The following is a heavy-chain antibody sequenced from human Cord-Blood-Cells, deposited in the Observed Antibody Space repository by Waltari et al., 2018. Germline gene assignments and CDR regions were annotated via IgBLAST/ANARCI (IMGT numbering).Heavy chain of an antibody. Sequence: QVQLQESGPGLVKPSETLSLTCTVSGGSLSSYYWSCIRTPAGKGLEWIGRIYTSGSTNYNPSLKSRVTMSVDTSKNQFSLKLSSVTAADTAVYYCARDSVVATRRRYYYYYGMDVWGQGTTVTVSS. CDR3: ARDSVVATRRRYYYYYGMDV. J-gene: IGHJ6*02. CDR2: IYTSGST. V-gene: IGHV4-4*07. CDR1: GGSLSSYY. D-gene: IGHD5-12*01.